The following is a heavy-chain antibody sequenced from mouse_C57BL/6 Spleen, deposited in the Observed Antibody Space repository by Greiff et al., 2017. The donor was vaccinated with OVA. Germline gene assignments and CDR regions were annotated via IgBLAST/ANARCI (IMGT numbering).Heavy chain of an antibody. D-gene: IGHD2-5*01. CDR2: INPNNGGT. J-gene: IGHJ4*01. CDR1: GYTFTDYN. CDR3: ARFRYSNYYYAMDY. Sequence: EVKLEESGPELVKPGASVKIPCKASGYTFTDYNMDWVKQSHGKSLEWIGDINPNNGGTIYNQKFKGKATLTVDKSSSTAYMELRSLTSEDTAVYYCARFRYSNYYYAMDYWGQGTSVTVSS. V-gene: IGHV1-18*01.